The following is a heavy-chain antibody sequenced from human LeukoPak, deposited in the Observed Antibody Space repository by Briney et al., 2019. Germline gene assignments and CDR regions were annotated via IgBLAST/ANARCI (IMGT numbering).Heavy chain of an antibody. D-gene: IGHD3-16*01. CDR2: INPNSGGT. J-gene: IGHJ4*02. V-gene: IGHV1-2*02. CDR1: GYTFTGYY. CDR3: ARAMITFGVPLR. Sequence: ASVKVSCKASGYTFTGYYMHWVRQAPGQGLEWMGWINPNSGGTNYAQKFQGRVTMTRDTSISTAYMELSRLRSDDTAVYYCARAMITFGVPLRWGQGTLVTVSS.